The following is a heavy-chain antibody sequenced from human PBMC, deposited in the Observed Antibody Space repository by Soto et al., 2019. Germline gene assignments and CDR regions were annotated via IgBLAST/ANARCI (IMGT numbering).Heavy chain of an antibody. D-gene: IGHD4-17*01. CDR2: FDPEDGET. J-gene: IGHJ4*02. V-gene: IGHV1-24*01. CDR3: APVSRLRRETDY. Sequence: QVQLVQSGAEVKKPGASVKVSCKVSGYTLTELSMHWVRQAPGKGLEWMGGFDPEDGETIYAQKFQGRVTMTEDTSTEPAHMELSSLRSEDTAVYYCAPVSRLRRETDYWGQGTLVTVSS. CDR1: GYTLTELS.